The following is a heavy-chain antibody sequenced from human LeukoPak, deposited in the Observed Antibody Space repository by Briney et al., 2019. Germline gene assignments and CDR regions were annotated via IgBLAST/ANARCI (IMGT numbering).Heavy chain of an antibody. Sequence: GESLKISCKGSGYSFTSYWIGWVCQMPGKGLEWMGIIYPGDSDTRYSPSFQGQVTISADKSISTAYLQWSSLKASDTAMYYCARLRYSSSRYRGYFDYWGQGTLVTVS. J-gene: IGHJ4*02. CDR3: ARLRYSSSRYRGYFDY. D-gene: IGHD6-13*01. V-gene: IGHV5-51*01. CDR1: GYSFTSYW. CDR2: IYPGDSDT.